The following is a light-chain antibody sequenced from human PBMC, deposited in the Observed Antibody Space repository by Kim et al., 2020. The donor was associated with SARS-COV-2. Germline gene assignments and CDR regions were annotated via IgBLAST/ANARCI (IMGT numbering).Light chain of an antibody. V-gene: IGLV2-14*04. CDR1: SSDVGGYNY. CDR2: DVS. Sequence: GQSITISCTGTSSDVGGYNYVSWYQQQPGKAPKLMIYDVSKRPSGVSNRFSGSKSGNTASLTISGLQAEDEAVYYCNSYTSSILYVFGSGTKVTVL. CDR3: NSYTSSILYV. J-gene: IGLJ1*01.